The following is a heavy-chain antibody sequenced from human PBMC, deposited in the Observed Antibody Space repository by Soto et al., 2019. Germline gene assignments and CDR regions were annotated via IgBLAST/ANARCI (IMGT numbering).Heavy chain of an antibody. J-gene: IGHJ6*02. V-gene: IGHV3-30*04. CDR1: GFTFSSYA. D-gene: IGHD2-15*01. Sequence: QVQLVESGGGVVQPGRSLRLSCAASGFTFSSYAMHWVRQAPGKGLEWVAVISYDGRNKYYADSVKGRFTISRDNSKNTLYLEMNSLRVEDTAVYHCVRDTAYCSGGTCYSSHDMDVWGQRTTVTVSS. CDR3: VRDTAYCSGGTCYSSHDMDV. CDR2: ISYDGRNK.